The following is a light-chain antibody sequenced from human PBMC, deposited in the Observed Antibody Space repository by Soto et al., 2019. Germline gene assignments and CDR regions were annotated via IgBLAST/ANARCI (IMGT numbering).Light chain of an antibody. Sequence: EMVMTQSPATLSVSPGERVTLSCRASQSVSSSLAWYQQRPGQAPRLLIYGASNRATGIPARFSGSGSGTEFTLTSSSLQSEDSEVYYCQQHSNWITFGQGTRLEIK. V-gene: IGKV3-15*01. CDR2: GAS. CDR1: QSVSSS. CDR3: QQHSNWIT. J-gene: IGKJ5*01.